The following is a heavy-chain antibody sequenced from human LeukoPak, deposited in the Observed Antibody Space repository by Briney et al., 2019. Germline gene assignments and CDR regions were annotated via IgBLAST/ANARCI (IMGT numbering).Heavy chain of an antibody. Sequence: SETLSLTRPVSGVSITNYYWSWIRQPPGEGPEWVGYMYYSGNTKYNPSLKSRVTISVDTSKNQFSLRLTSVTAADTAVYFCARGRRLPNAFDIWGQGTMVTVFS. J-gene: IGHJ3*02. CDR1: GVSITNYY. V-gene: IGHV4-59*01. CDR3: ARGRRLPNAFDI. D-gene: IGHD6-25*01. CDR2: MYYSGNT.